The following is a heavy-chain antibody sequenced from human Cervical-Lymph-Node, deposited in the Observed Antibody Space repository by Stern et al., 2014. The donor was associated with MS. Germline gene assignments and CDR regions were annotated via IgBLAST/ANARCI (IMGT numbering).Heavy chain of an antibody. D-gene: IGHD6-19*01. CDR2: ISGYNEDT. V-gene: IGHV1-18*01. CDR1: GYTFTNYG. J-gene: IGHJ5*02. Sequence: QVQLVQSGPEVKKPGASVKVSCKSSGYTFTNYGISWVRQAPGQGLEWMGWISGYNEDTNLVEKFQGRVTMTTDTSTSTAYMELRSLRSDDTAVYYCARDPRIAVAGTGGGFDPWGQGTLVTVSS. CDR3: ARDPRIAVAGTGGGFDP.